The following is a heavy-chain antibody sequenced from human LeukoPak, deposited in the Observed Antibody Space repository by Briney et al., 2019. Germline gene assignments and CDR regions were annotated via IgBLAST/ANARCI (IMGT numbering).Heavy chain of an antibody. CDR3: ARHPNPIFGVVTSLLEPSSSRWFDP. CDR2: ISAYNGNT. V-gene: IGHV1-18*01. D-gene: IGHD3-3*01. J-gene: IGHJ5*02. CDR1: GYTFTSYG. Sequence: ASVKVSCKASGYTFTSYGISWVRQAPGQGLEWMGWISAYNGNTNYAQKLQGRVTMTTDTSTSTAYMELRSLRSDDTAVYYCARHPNPIFGVVTSLLEPSSSRWFDPWGQGTLVTVSS.